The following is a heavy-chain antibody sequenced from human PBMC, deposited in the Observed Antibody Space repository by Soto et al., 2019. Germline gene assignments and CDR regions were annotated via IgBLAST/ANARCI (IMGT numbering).Heavy chain of an antibody. V-gene: IGHV4-31*03. Sequence: QVQLQESGPGLVKPSQTLSLTCTVSGGSISSGGYYWSWIRQHPGKGLEWIGYIYYSGSTYYNPSLKSRVTISVDTSKNQFSLKLSSVTAADTAVYYCARGRAAAGPLEAFDIWGQGTMVTVSS. CDR2: IYYSGST. D-gene: IGHD6-13*01. CDR3: ARGRAAAGPLEAFDI. CDR1: GGSISSGGYY. J-gene: IGHJ3*02.